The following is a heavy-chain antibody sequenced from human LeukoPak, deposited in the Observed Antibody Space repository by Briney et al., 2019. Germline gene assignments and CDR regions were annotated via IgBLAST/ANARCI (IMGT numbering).Heavy chain of an antibody. D-gene: IGHD6-13*01. CDR2: ISGSGGST. Sequence: HAGGSLRLSCAASGFTFSSYAMSWVRQAPGKGLEWVSAISGSGGSTYYADSVKGRFTISRDNSKNTLYLQMSSLRAEDTAVYYCAKVKGSIAAAGHYFDYWGQGTLVTVSS. CDR1: GFTFSSYA. CDR3: AKVKGSIAAAGHYFDY. V-gene: IGHV3-23*01. J-gene: IGHJ4*02.